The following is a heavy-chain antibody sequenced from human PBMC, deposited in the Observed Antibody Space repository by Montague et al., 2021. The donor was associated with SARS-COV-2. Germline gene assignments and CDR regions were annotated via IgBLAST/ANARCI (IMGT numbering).Heavy chain of an antibody. CDR3: ARAQNICFIANCVNYFDL. CDR2: VHNTGST. Sequence: SETLSLTCEVSGGSISSYYWSWIRQSPGKGLEWIGHVHNTGSTKYNPSLKTRVTLSLDTPKNHFSLRLNSVTAADTAVYYCARAQNICFIANCVNYFDLGAQGARVRVPP. D-gene: IGHD1-1*01. CDR1: GGSISSYY. V-gene: IGHV4-59*01. J-gene: IGHJ4*02.